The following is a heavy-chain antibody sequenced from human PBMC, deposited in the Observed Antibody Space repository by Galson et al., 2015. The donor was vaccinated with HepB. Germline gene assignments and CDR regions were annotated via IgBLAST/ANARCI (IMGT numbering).Heavy chain of an antibody. J-gene: IGHJ4*02. CDR3: VHRTSYDTNGQYYSYFDS. D-gene: IGHD3-22*01. Sequence: PALVKPTQTLTLTSTFSGFSLSTHAVGVGWVRQPPGKALECLALIYWDDDKRYSPSLKSRLTITKDTSRNQVILTMTNMDPVDTATYFCVHRTSYDTNGQYYSYFDSWGLGTLVTVSS. V-gene: IGHV2-5*02. CDR2: IYWDDDK. CDR1: GFSLSTHAVG.